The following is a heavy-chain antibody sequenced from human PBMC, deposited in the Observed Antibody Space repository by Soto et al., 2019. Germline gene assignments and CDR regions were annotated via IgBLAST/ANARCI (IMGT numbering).Heavy chain of an antibody. J-gene: IGHJ4*01. D-gene: IGHD6-19*01. CDR1: KIGVYINT. Sequence: ILLCSACKIGVYINTVYRCCQATSQGLEWVAVISYDGSNKYYADSVKGRFTISRDNSNNTVYLQMNSLRAEDTALYYCARSIAVAGLASRGPGTLVPVSS. CDR2: ISYDGSNK. CDR3: ARSIAVAGLAS. V-gene: IGHV3-30-3*01.